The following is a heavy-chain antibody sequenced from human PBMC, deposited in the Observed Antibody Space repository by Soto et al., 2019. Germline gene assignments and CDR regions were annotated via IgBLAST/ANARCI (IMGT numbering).Heavy chain of an antibody. CDR1: GGSISSYY. J-gene: IGHJ6*02. V-gene: IGHV4-59*01. D-gene: IGHD3-3*01. CDR3: ARGPPYFDFWTRGYYGMDV. Sequence: QVQLQESGPGLVKPSETLSLTCTVSGGSISSYYWSWIRQPPGKGLEWIGYIYYSGSSNYNPSIRIGVTIAVGTSKIQFSLRLSSGTAGGTAVYYGARGPPYFDFWTRGYYGMDVWGQGTTVTVSS. CDR2: IYYSGSS.